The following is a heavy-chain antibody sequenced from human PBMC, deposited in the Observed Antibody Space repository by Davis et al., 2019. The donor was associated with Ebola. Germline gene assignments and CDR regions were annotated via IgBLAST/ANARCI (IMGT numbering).Heavy chain of an antibody. V-gene: IGHV1-69*13. CDR3: ARGFYGDYVFDY. CDR2: IIPIFGTA. D-gene: IGHD4-17*01. J-gene: IGHJ4*02. Sequence: SVKVSCKASGYTFTSYYMHWVRQAPGQGLEWMGGIIPIFGTANYAQKFQGRVTITADESTSTAYMELSSLRSEDTAVYYCARGFYGDYVFDYWGQGTLVTVSS. CDR1: GYTFTSYY.